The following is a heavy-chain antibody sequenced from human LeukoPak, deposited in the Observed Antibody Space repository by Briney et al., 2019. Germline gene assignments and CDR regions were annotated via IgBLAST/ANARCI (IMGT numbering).Heavy chain of an antibody. V-gene: IGHV3-30*02. CDR2: IRYDGSNK. Sequence: PGGSLRLSCAASGFTFSSYGMHWVRQAPGKGLEWVAFIRYDGSNKYYAVSVKGRFTISGDNSKNTLYLQMNSLRAEDTAVYYCAKTSSEYYDFWSLDYWGQGTLVTVSS. J-gene: IGHJ4*02. CDR1: GFTFSSYG. D-gene: IGHD3-3*01. CDR3: AKTSSEYYDFWSLDY.